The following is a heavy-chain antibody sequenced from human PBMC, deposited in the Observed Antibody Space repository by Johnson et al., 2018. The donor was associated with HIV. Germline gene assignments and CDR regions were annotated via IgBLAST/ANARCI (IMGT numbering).Heavy chain of an antibody. J-gene: IGHJ3*02. CDR1: GFTFNNAW. V-gene: IGHV3-15*01. CDR2: IKSKTDGGAT. CDR3: SREVYQMTAFDI. Sequence: EVHLVESGGGLVKPGGSLRLSCAASGFTFNNAWMSWVRQAPGKGLEWVGHIKSKTDGGATDYPAPVKDRFTISRDDSKNTLYLQINSLKTDDTGVYYCSREVYQMTAFDIWGQGTMVTVSS. D-gene: IGHD2-2*01.